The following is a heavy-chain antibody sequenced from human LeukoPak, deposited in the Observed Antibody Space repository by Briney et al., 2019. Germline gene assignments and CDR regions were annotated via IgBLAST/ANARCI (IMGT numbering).Heavy chain of an antibody. CDR1: GGSFSGYY. V-gene: IGHV4-34*01. CDR2: INHSGST. Sequence: SETLSLTCAVYGGSFSGYYWSWIRQPPGKGLEWIGEINHSGSTNYNSSLKSRVTISVDTSKNQFSLKLSSVTAADTAVYYCATSDTAMVVLGYWGQGTLVTVSS. J-gene: IGHJ4*02. CDR3: ATSDTAMVVLGY. D-gene: IGHD5-18*01.